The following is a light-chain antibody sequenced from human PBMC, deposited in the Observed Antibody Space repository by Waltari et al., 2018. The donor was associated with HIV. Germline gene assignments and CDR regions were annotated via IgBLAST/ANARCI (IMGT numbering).Light chain of an antibody. CDR1: SSNIGTNS. J-gene: IGLJ3*02. Sequence: QSVLTQPPSVSAAPGQKVTISCSGSSSNIGTNSVSWYQHLPRTAPNLFISGNNNRPSGIPDRFSGSKSGTSATLGITGLQTGDEGDYYCATWDSSLSSWVFGGGTKLTVL. CDR2: GNN. CDR3: ATWDSSLSSWV. V-gene: IGLV1-51*01.